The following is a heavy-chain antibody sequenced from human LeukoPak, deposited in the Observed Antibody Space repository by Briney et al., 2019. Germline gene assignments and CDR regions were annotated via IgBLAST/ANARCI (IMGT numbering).Heavy chain of an antibody. CDR3: ASFYYYDSSGYYLGAFDI. CDR2: IYYSGSA. Sequence: SETLSLTCTVSGGSISSSSYYWGWIRQPPGKGLEWIGSIYYSGSAYYNPSLKSRVTISVDTSKNQFSLKLTSVTAADTAVYYCASFYYYDSSGYYLGAFDIWGQGTMVTVSS. V-gene: IGHV4-39*01. D-gene: IGHD3-22*01. J-gene: IGHJ3*02. CDR1: GGSISSSSYY.